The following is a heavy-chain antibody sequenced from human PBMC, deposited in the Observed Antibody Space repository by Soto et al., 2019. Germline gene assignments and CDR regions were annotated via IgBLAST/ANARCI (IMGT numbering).Heavy chain of an antibody. D-gene: IGHD3-10*01. J-gene: IGHJ6*02. V-gene: IGHV1-3*01. CDR3: ASSGSGSYYLDYYYGMDV. CDR2: INAGNGNT. CDR1: GYTFTSYA. Sequence: GASVKVSCKASGYTFTSYAMHWVRQAPGQRLEWMGWINAGNGNTKYSQKFQGRVTITRDTSASTAYMELSSLRSEDTAVYYCASSGSGSYYLDYYYGMDVWGQGTTVTVSS.